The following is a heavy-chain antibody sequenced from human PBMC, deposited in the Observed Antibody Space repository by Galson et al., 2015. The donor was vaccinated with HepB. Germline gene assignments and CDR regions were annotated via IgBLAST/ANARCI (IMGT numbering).Heavy chain of an antibody. Sequence: SLRLSCAASGFTFSNYAMHWVRQAPGKGLEWVAVISYDGSNKYYADSVKGRFTISRDNSKNTLYLQMNSLRAEDTAVYYCARRWHYYDRSGFDYWGQGTLVTVSS. V-gene: IGHV3-30-3*01. CDR2: ISYDGSNK. CDR1: GFTFSNYA. J-gene: IGHJ4*02. CDR3: ARRWHYYDRSGFDY. D-gene: IGHD3-22*01.